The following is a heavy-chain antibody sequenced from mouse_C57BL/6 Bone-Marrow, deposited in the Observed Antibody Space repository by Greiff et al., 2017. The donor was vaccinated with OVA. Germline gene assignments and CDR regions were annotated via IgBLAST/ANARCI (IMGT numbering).Heavy chain of an antibody. CDR1: GYSITSGYD. V-gene: IGHV3-1*01. D-gene: IGHD1-1*01. CDR3: ARELRFYYFDY. J-gene: IGHJ2*01. Sequence: EVKVVESGPGMVKPSQSLSLTCTVTGYSITSGYDWHWIRHFPGNKLEWMGYISYSGSTNYNPSLKSRIYITHDTSKNHFFLKLNSVTTEDTATYYCARELRFYYFDYWGQGTTLTVSS. CDR2: ISYSGST.